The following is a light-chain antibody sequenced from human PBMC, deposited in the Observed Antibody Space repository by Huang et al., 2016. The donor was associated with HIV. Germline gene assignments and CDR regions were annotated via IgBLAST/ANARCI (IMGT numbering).Light chain of an antibody. CDR1: QSVSSN. Sequence: EIVMTQSPATLSVSPGERATLSCRASQSVSSNLTGYQQKPGQAPRLLIYGASTRATGIPARFSGSGSWTEFTLTISSLQSEDFAVYYCQQYNNWPRTFGQGTKVEIK. V-gene: IGKV3-15*01. J-gene: IGKJ1*01. CDR3: QQYNNWPRT. CDR2: GAS.